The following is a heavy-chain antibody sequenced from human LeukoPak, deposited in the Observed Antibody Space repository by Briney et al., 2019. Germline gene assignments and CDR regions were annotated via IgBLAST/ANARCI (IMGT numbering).Heavy chain of an antibody. CDR1: GYTLTGYY. CDR2: INPNSGGT. Sequence: ASVKVSCKPSGYTLTGYYIHWVRQAPGQGLEWMGWINPNSGGTNYAQKFQGRVTMTRDTSISTAYMELSRLRSDDTAVYYCARVKRTTLGEPFDYWGQGTLVTVSS. CDR3: ARVKRTTLGEPFDY. V-gene: IGHV1-2*02. D-gene: IGHD1-26*01. J-gene: IGHJ4*02.